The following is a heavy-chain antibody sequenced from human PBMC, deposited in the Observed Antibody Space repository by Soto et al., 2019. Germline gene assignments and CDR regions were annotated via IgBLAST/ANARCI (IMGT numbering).Heavy chain of an antibody. D-gene: IGHD2-21*02. V-gene: IGHV4-30-4*08. J-gene: IGHJ6*02. CDR3: AREDDGGDSLDV. CDR2: IHHSGAI. Sequence: QVQLVESGPGLVKPSQTLSLTCTVSGGSINSDYYHWTWIRQSPGKGLEWIGYIHHSGAILYNPSFTIRLAISVDTSKNQFSLHLSSVTDTDTAVYFCAREDDGGDSLDVWGQGTTVTVSS. CDR1: GGSINSDYYH.